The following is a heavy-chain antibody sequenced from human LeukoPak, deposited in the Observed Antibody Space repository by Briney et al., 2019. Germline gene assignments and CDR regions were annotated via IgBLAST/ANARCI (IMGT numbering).Heavy chain of an antibody. CDR1: GFTFDDYA. V-gene: IGHV3-9*01. CDR3: AKDTQHYYGSGSYPDY. CDR2: ISWNSGSI. Sequence: GRSLRLSCAASGFTFDDYAMHWVRQAPGEGLEWVSGISWNSGSIGYADSVKGRFTISRDNAKNSLYLQMNSLRAEDTALYYCAKDTQHYYGSGSYPDYWGQGTLVTVSS. D-gene: IGHD3-10*01. J-gene: IGHJ4*02.